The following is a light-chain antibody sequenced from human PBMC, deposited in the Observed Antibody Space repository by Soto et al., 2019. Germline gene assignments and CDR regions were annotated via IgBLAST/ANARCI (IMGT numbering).Light chain of an antibody. J-gene: IGLJ2*01. CDR1: SSDVGSYNL. Sequence: QSALTQPASVSGSPGQSITISCTGTSSDVGSYNLVSWYQQHPGKAPKLMIYEGSKRPSGVSNRFSGSKSGNTASLTISGLQAEDEADYYCCSYASTYTPYVVFGGGTKLTVL. CDR3: CSYASTYTPYVV. V-gene: IGLV2-23*01. CDR2: EGS.